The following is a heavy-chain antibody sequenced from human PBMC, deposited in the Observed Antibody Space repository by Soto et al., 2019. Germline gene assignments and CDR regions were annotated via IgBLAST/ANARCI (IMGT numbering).Heavy chain of an antibody. J-gene: IGHJ5*02. CDR1: GYTFNNYG. Sequence: QVQLVQSRTEVKKPGASVKVSCKASGYTFNNYGFSWVRQAPGQGLEWVGWIGTHNGDTTYAQSFQGRVTMTIDTSTTTSYMELTSLTFDDTAVYFCARDWRGAEGFDPWGQGTLVIVSS. CDR2: IGTHNGDT. CDR3: ARDWRGAEGFDP. D-gene: IGHD3-3*01. V-gene: IGHV1-18*01.